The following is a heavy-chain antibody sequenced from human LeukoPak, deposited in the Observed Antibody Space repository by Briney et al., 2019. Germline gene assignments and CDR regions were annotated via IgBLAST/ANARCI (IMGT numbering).Heavy chain of an antibody. CDR3: ARGWASVPGTTVNDY. J-gene: IGHJ4*02. CDR1: GYTFTNYD. D-gene: IGHD1/OR15-1a*01. CDR2: MNPNSGNT. V-gene: IGHV1-8*01. Sequence: ASVKVSCKASGYTFTNYDINWVRQATGQGLEWMGWMNPNSGNTGYAQKFQGRVTMTRDTSMSTAYMELSSLRSEDTAVYYCARGWASVPGTTVNDYWGQGTLVTVSS.